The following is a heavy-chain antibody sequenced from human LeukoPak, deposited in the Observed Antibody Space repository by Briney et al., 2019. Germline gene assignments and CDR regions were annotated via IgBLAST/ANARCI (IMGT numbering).Heavy chain of an antibody. Sequence: GGSLRLSCAASGFTFSSYAMSWVRQAPGKGLEWVSAISGSGGSTYYADSVKGRFTISRDNAKNSLYLQMNSLRAEDTALYYCAKDFRCSSTSCYKGNAFDIWGQGTMVTVSS. J-gene: IGHJ3*02. D-gene: IGHD2-2*02. CDR3: AKDFRCSSTSCYKGNAFDI. V-gene: IGHV3-23*01. CDR1: GFTFSSYA. CDR2: ISGSGGST.